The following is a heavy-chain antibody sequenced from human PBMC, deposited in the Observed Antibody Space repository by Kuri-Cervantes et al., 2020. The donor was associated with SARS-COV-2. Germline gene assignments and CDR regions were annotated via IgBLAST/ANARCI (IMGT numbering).Heavy chain of an antibody. CDR3: ARDIAVAGTGFDY. D-gene: IGHD6-19*01. Sequence: SETLSLTCTVSGGSITSDYWSWIRQPPGKGLEWIGYIYTSGSTNYNPSLKSRVTISVDTSKNQFSLKLSSVTAADTAVYYCARDIAVAGTGFDYWGQGTPVTVSS. CDR1: GGSITSDY. CDR2: IYTSGST. J-gene: IGHJ4*02. V-gene: IGHV4-4*09.